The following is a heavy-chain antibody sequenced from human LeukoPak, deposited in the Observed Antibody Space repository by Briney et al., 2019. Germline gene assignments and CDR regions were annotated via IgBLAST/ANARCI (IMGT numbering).Heavy chain of an antibody. D-gene: IGHD2-8*01. CDR2: ISLTGLT. CDR3: SRENGAFSPFGY. CDR1: GGSISNTNW. Sequence: SETLSLTCGVSGGSISNTNWWSWVRQPPGQGLERIGEISLTGLTHYNPSLESRVTVSLDKSKNQLSLNLTSVTAADTAVYYCSRENGAFSPFGYWGQGTMVTVSS. J-gene: IGHJ4*02. V-gene: IGHV4-4*02.